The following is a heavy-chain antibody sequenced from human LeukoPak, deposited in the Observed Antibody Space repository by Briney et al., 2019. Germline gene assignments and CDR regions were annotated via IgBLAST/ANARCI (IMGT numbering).Heavy chain of an antibody. CDR2: ISDNSNYI. CDR1: GFTFATYT. CDR3: ANHFACGSTSCPPFDS. D-gene: IGHD2-2*01. J-gene: IGHJ4*02. V-gene: IGHV3-21*01. Sequence: PGGSLRLACTGAGFTFATYTFNWVRQAPGKGLEWVSSISDNSNYIYYSDSVEGRFTISRDNAKNSLYLQMNSLRVEDTAVYYCANHFACGSTSCPPFDSWGQGTLVTVSS.